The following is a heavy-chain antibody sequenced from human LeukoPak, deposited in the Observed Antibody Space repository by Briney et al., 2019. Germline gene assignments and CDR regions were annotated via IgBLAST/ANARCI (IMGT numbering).Heavy chain of an antibody. CDR1: GGSFSGYY. D-gene: IGHD3-22*01. CDR2: INHSGST. CDR3: ASSAQYYYDSSGYYKDAFDI. J-gene: IGHJ3*02. V-gene: IGHV4-34*01. Sequence: LETLSLTCAVYGGSFSGYYWSWIRQPPGKGLEWIGEINHSGSTNYNPSLKSRVTISVDTSKNQFSLKLSSVTAADTAVYYCASSAQYYYDSSGYYKDAFDIWGQGTMVTVSS.